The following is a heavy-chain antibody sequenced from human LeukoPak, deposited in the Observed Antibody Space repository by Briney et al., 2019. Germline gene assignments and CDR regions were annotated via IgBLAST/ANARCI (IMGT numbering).Heavy chain of an antibody. Sequence: GGSLRLSCEASAFTFSSYWMSWVRQAPGKGLEWVANMKEDGGEINYVDSVKGRFTISRDNAKNSLFLQMNSLGVEDTAVYYCARDRGYSTFDYWGQRTLVTVSS. D-gene: IGHD4-23*01. CDR1: AFTFSSYW. CDR3: ARDRGYSTFDY. CDR2: MKEDGGEI. V-gene: IGHV3-7*01. J-gene: IGHJ4*02.